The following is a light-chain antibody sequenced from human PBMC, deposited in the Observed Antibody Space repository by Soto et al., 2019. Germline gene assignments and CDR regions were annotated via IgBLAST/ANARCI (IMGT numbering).Light chain of an antibody. J-gene: IGKJ1*01. V-gene: IGKV3-20*01. CDR1: QSVDIN. CDR3: QQYGTSPVT. CDR2: GAS. Sequence: EIVMTQSPATLSVSPGERATLSCRASQSVDINLAWYQRKPGQAPRLLIFGASSRATGIPDRFIGTGSGTDFSLTISRLEPEDFAVYYCQQYGTSPVTFGQGTKVDIK.